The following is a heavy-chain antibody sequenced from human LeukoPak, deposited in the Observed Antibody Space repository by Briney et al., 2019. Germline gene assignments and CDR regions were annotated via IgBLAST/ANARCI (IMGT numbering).Heavy chain of an antibody. CDR3: LRGDSRDF. V-gene: IGHV3-21*06. J-gene: IGHJ4*02. CDR2: INSGGTTT. CDR1: GFAFSTYT. Sequence: GGSLRLSCAACGFAFSTYTMNWARQAPGKGLEWVASINSGGTTTHYAFSVKGRFTISRDNAQNVLYLQMNGLRGADAAVYYCLRGDSRDFWGQGTLVTVSS. D-gene: IGHD3-22*01.